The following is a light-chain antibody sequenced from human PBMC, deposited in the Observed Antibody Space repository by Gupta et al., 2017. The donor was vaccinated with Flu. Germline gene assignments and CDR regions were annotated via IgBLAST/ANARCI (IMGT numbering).Light chain of an antibody. Sequence: DVQMTPSASSLSASVGDRVTITCRASQGVRNALGWYQQRPGKAPKRLIYGASSLQSGVPSRFSGSGSGTEFTLTISSLQPEDFATYYCLQHNIYPLTFGQGTKVEIK. CDR1: QGVRNA. CDR3: LQHNIYPLT. V-gene: IGKV1-17*01. J-gene: IGKJ1*01. CDR2: GAS.